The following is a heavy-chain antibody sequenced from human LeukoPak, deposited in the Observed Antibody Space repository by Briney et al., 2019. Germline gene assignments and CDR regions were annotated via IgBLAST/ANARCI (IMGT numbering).Heavy chain of an antibody. CDR3: ARGAYYYDSSGYYYWFDP. D-gene: IGHD3-22*01. CDR1: GGSISSGGYS. V-gene: IGHV4-30-2*01. CDR2: IYHSGST. J-gene: IGHJ5*02. Sequence: SQTLSLTCAVSGGSISSGGYSWSWLRQPPGKGLQWIGYIYHSGSTYYNPSLKSRVTISVDRSKNQFSLKLSSVTAADTAVYYCARGAYYYDSSGYYYWFDPWGQGTLVTVSS.